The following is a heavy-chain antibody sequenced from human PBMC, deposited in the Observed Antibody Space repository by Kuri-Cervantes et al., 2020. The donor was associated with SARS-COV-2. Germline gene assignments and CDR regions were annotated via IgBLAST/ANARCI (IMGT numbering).Heavy chain of an antibody. V-gene: IGHV3-30*04. J-gene: IGHJ4*02. Sequence: GESLKISCAASGFTFSSYAMHWVRQAPGKGLEWVAVISYDGSNKYYADSVKGRFTISRDNSKNTLYLQMNSLRAEDTAVYYCAEDQGDSYGISYFDYWGQGTLVTVSS. CDR2: ISYDGSNK. CDR1: GFTFSSYA. D-gene: IGHD5-18*01. CDR3: AEDQGDSYGISYFDY.